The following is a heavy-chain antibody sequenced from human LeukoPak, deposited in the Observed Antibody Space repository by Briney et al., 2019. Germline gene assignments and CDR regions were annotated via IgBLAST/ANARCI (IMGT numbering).Heavy chain of an antibody. J-gene: IGHJ4*02. Sequence: GGSLRLSCTASGLSLNNYAMSWVRQVPGKGLEWVSASSSSDDGKWYAESVRGRFTISRDTSKNTVYLQMHSLRADDTAIYYCARDKGRAPLHTVGHFDKWGQGTLVTVSS. CDR3: ARDKGRAPLHTVGHFDK. CDR2: SSSSDDGK. V-gene: IGHV3-23*01. D-gene: IGHD3-10*01. CDR1: GLSLNNYA.